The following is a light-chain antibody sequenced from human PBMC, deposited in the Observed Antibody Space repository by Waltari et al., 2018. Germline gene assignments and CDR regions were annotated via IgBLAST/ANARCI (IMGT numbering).Light chain of an antibody. CDR3: AAWDDSLKGVL. J-gene: IGLJ2*01. V-gene: IGLV1-36*01. Sequence: QSVLTQTPSVSEAPRQRVTISCSGSRSNIGKNAVHWYQQVPGKAPKLLVFADDLLPSGVSDRFSGSKSGTSASLAISGLRSEDEGVYFCAAWDDSLKGVLFGGGTKLTVL. CDR1: RSNIGKNA. CDR2: ADD.